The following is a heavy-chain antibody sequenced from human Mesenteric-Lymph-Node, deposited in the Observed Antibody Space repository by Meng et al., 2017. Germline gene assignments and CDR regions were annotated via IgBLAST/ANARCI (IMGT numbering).Heavy chain of an antibody. CDR1: GFTSSSYS. Sequence: GGSLRLSCAASGFTSSSYSMNWVRQAPGNGLEWVSSISSSSSYIYYADSVKGRFTISRDNAKNSLYLQMNSLRAEDTAVYYCARDGPNCSGGSCYSPGSDYWGQGTLVTVSS. V-gene: IGHV3-21*01. CDR2: ISSSSSYI. CDR3: ARDGPNCSGGSCYSPGSDY. J-gene: IGHJ4*02. D-gene: IGHD2-15*01.